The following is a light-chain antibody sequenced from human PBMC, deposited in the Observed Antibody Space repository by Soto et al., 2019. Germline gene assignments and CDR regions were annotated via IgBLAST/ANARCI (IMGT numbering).Light chain of an antibody. CDR2: STN. Sequence: QSVLTQPPSASGTPGQSVTISCSGSTSNIGSKTVSWYQQVPGAAPKLLIYSTNQWPSGVPDRFSGSKSGTSASLTISGLQYADEADYYCATWDDSLYRVYVFGRGTKLTVL. CDR1: TSNIGSKT. CDR3: ATWDDSLYRVYV. V-gene: IGLV1-44*01. J-gene: IGLJ1*01.